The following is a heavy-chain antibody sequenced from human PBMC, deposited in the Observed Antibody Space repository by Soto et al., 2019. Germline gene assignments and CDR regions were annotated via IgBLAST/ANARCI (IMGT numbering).Heavy chain of an antibody. V-gene: IGHV1-18*01. CDR3: ARFSGGSYNTYYFYYGMDV. CDR2: ISAYNGNT. CDR1: GYTFTSYG. D-gene: IGHD2-15*01. Sequence: ASVKVSCKASGYTFTSYGISWVRQAPGQGLDWMGWISAYNGNTKYAQDPQGRVTMTTDTSTSTAYMELRSLRSDDTAVYYCARFSGGSYNTYYFYYGMDVWGQGTTVTVSS. J-gene: IGHJ6*02.